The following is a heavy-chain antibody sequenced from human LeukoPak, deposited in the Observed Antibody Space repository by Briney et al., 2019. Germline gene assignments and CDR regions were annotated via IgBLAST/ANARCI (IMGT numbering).Heavy chain of an antibody. D-gene: IGHD3-16*01. CDR2: IYPIDSDS. V-gene: IGHV5-51*01. CDR3: VRLWDNCFDS. J-gene: IGHJ5*01. Sequence: GESLKISCKTSGYTFTDYWIGWVRQMPGKGLEWMGVIYPIDSDSKYSPSFQGQVTISADKSINTAYLQWSSLKASDTGIYFCVRLWDNCFDSWGQGTLVTVSS. CDR1: GYTFTDYW.